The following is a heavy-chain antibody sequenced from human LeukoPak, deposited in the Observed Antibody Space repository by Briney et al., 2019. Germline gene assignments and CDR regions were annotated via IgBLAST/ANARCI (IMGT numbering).Heavy chain of an antibody. CDR3: ARGESTLRSFDY. CDR1: GGSISSYY. D-gene: IGHD2/OR15-2a*01. Sequence: SETLSLTCTVSGGSISSYYWSWIRQPPGKGLEWIGYIYYSGSTNYNPSLKSRVTISVDTSKNQFSLKLSSVTAADTAVYYCARGESTLRSFDYWGQGTLVTVSS. V-gene: IGHV4-59*01. J-gene: IGHJ4*02. CDR2: IYYSGST.